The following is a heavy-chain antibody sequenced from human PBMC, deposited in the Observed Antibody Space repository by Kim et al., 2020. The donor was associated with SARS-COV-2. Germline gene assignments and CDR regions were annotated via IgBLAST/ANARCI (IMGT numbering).Heavy chain of an antibody. CDR1: GFIFGGYA. D-gene: IGHD3-3*01. CDR3: AAGNDFRSSDS. Sequence: GGSLRLSCVASGFIFGGYAMHWVRQAPGKGLEWVSPISGGGGTTYYADSVKGRFTISRDNCKNSLYLQMNSLRTEDIAMYYCAAGNDFRSSDSWGQGTLVTVSS. V-gene: IGHV3-43*02. J-gene: IGHJ5*01. CDR2: ISGGGGTT.